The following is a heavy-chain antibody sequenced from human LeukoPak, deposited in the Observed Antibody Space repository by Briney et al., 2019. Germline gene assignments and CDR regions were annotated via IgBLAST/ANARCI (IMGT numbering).Heavy chain of an antibody. J-gene: IGHJ4*02. Sequence: GGSLSLSCGASGFNFGTHAMTWVRQPQGKGLEWVSGMSGIGDTTYYADSVKGRVTISRDNSKNTLFLQMNSLRAEDTAVYYCTKLAGIRGWYVYYFDYWGQGNLVTVS. V-gene: IGHV3-23*01. CDR1: GFNFGTHA. D-gene: IGHD6-19*01. CDR3: TKLAGIRGWYVYYFDY. CDR2: MSGIGDTT.